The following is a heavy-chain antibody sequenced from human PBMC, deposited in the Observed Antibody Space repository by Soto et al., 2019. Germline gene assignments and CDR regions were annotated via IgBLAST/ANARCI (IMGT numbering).Heavy chain of an antibody. CDR3: ARGPYCSGGSCHYFDY. CDR1: GFTFSSYG. V-gene: IGHV3-30*03. J-gene: IGHJ4*02. D-gene: IGHD2-15*01. CDR2: ISYDGSNK. Sequence: GGSLRLSCAASGFTFSSYGMHWVRQAPGKGLEWVAVISYDGSNKYYADSVKGRFTISRDNSKNTLYLQMNSLRAEDTAVYYCARGPYCSGGSCHYFDYWGQGTLVTVSS.